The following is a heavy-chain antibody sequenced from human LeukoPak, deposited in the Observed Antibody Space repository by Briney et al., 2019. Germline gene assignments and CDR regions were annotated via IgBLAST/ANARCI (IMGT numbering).Heavy chain of an antibody. J-gene: IGHJ4*02. Sequence: GGSLRLSCAASGFTFSSYSMNWVRQAPGKGLEWVSSISSSSYIYYADSVKGRFTISRDNAKNSLYLQMNSLRAEDTAVYYCARGYYYDSSGYYYDYWGQGTLVTVSS. CDR3: ARGYYYDSSGYYYDY. D-gene: IGHD3-22*01. CDR2: ISSSSYI. CDR1: GFTFSSYS. V-gene: IGHV3-21*01.